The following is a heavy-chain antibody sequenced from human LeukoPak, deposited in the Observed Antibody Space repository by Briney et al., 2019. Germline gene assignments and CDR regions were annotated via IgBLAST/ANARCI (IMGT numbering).Heavy chain of an antibody. CDR1: GGSISSSSYY. J-gene: IGHJ6*03. V-gene: IGHV4-39*07. Sequence: SETLSLTCTVSGGSISSSSYYWGWIRQPPGKGLEWIGSIYYSGSTYYNPSLKSLVTISVDTSKNQFSLKLGSVTAADTAVYYYAREHSPYYYMDVWGKGTTVTVSS. CDR3: AREHSPYYYMDV. D-gene: IGHD4-11*01. CDR2: IYYSGST.